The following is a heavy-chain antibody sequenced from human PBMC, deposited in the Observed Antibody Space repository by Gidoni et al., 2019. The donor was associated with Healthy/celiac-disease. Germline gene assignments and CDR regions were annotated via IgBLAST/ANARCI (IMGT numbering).Heavy chain of an antibody. CDR2: IRGSGGST. J-gene: IGHJ2*01. CDR3: AKDSGYCSSTSCYGFDL. D-gene: IGHD2-2*03. V-gene: IGHV3-23*01. Sequence: EVQLLESGGGLVQPGGSLRLSCAASGFTFSSSAMSWVRQAPGKGLAWVSAIRGSGGSTYYADSVKGRFTISRDNSKNTLYLQMNSLRAEDTAVYYCAKDSGYCSSTSCYGFDLWGRGTLVTVSS. CDR1: GFTFSSSA.